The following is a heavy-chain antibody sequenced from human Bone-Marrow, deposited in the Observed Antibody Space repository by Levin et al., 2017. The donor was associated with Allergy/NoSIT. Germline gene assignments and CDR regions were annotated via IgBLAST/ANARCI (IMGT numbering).Heavy chain of an antibody. J-gene: IGHJ6*02. Sequence: ASVKVSCKASGYTFTSYDINWVRQATGQGLEWMGWMNPNSGNTGYAQKFQGRVTMTRNTSISTAYMELSSLRSEDTAVYYCARGCITIFGVVTPMDVWGQGTTVTVSS. V-gene: IGHV1-8*01. D-gene: IGHD3-3*01. CDR2: MNPNSGNT. CDR3: ARGCITIFGVVTPMDV. CDR1: GYTFTSYD.